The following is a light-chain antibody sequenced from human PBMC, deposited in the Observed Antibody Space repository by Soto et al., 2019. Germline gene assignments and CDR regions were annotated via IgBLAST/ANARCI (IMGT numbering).Light chain of an antibody. J-gene: IGKJ5*01. CDR3: QQSYNTTIT. Sequence: DIQMTQSPSTLSASVGARVTITYRPSQSISSTLAWYQQKPGKAPKLLMYDDSTLERGVPSRFSVSGSGTDFTLTIRRLQSEDFATYYCQQSYNTTITFGQGTRLEIK. CDR2: DDS. CDR1: QSISST. V-gene: IGKV1-39*01.